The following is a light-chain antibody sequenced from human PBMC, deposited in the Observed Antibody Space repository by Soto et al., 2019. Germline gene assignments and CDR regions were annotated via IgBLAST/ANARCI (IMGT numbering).Light chain of an antibody. V-gene: IGKV3-20*01. CDR3: QQDGSSPFT. Sequence: PGERATLSCRASQNVAGSYLAWYQQKPGQAPRLLIYGASSRATGIPDRFSGSGSGTDFTLTISRLEPEDFAVYYCQQDGSSPFTFGPGTKVDIK. CDR2: GAS. CDR1: QNVAGSY. J-gene: IGKJ3*01.